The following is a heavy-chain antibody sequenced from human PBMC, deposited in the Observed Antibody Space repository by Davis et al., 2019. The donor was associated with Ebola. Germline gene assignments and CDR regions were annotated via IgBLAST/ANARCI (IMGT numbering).Heavy chain of an antibody. CDR2: ILYDGSNK. Sequence: GESLKISCAASGFTFSSYAMHWVRQAPGKGLEWVAVILYDGSNKYYADSVKGRFTISRDNSKNTLYLQMNSLRAEDTAVYYCARVAAHSGWYKSDWYFDLWGRGTLVTVSS. CDR1: GFTFSSYA. CDR3: ARVAAHSGWYKSDWYFDL. J-gene: IGHJ2*01. D-gene: IGHD6-19*01. V-gene: IGHV3-30-3*01.